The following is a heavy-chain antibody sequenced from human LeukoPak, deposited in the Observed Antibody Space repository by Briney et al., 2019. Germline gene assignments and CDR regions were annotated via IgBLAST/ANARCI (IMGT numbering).Heavy chain of an antibody. CDR1: GGTFSSYA. CDR3: ARLYYDSSGPAG. J-gene: IGHJ4*02. Sequence: EASVTVSCKASGGTFSSYAISWVRQAPGQGLEWMGGIIPIFGTANYAQKFQGRVTITTDESTSTAYMELSSLRSEDTAVYYCARLYYDSSGPAGWGQGTLVTVSS. CDR2: IIPIFGTA. D-gene: IGHD3-22*01. V-gene: IGHV1-69*05.